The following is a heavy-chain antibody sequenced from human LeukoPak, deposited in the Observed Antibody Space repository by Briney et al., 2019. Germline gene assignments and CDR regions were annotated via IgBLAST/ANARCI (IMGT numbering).Heavy chain of an antibody. V-gene: IGHV1-18*01. CDR1: GYTFTSYG. Sequence: ASVKVSCKASGYTFTSYGISWVRQAPGQGLEWMGWISAYNGNTNYAQKLQGRVTMTTDTSTSTAYMELRSLRSDDTAVYYCARVGGDYDFWSGYAFDIWGQGTMVTVSS. J-gene: IGHJ3*02. D-gene: IGHD3-3*01. CDR3: ARVGGDYDFWSGYAFDI. CDR2: ISAYNGNT.